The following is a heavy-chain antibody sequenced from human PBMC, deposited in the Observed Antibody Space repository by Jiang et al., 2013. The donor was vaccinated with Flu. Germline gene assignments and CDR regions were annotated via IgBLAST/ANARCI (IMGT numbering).Heavy chain of an antibody. J-gene: IGHJ3*02. V-gene: IGHV1-2*06. CDR3: AIVARGPYSSSSVVGAFDI. CDR2: INPNSGGT. Sequence: EVKKPGASVKVSCKASGYTFTGYYMHWVRQAPGQGLEWMGRINPNSGGTNYAQKFQGRVTMTRDTSISTAYMELSRLRSDDTAVYYCAIVARGPYSSSSVVGAFDIWGQGTMVTVSS. CDR1: GYTFTGYY. D-gene: IGHD6-6*01.